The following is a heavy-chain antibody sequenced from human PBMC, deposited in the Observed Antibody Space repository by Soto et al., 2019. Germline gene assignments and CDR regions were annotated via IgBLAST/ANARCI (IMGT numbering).Heavy chain of an antibody. J-gene: IGHJ3*02. CDR2: ISAYNGNT. D-gene: IGHD4-17*01. CDR1: GYTFTSYG. Sequence: ASVQVSCKASGYTFTSYGISWVRQAPGQGLEWMGWISAYNGNTNYAQKLQGRVTMTTDTSTSTAYMELRSLRSDDTAVYYCARARAYGGNPRRRAFDIWGQGTMVTVSS. V-gene: IGHV1-18*01. CDR3: ARARAYGGNPRRRAFDI.